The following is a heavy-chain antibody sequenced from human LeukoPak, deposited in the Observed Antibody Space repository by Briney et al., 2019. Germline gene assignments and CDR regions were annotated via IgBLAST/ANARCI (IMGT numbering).Heavy chain of an antibody. J-gene: IGHJ4*02. Sequence: PSETLSLTCTVSGGSISTSNYYWGLIRQPPGKGLEWIGSIYYSGSNYYSPSLKSRVTISVDTSKNQFSLKLNSVTAADTAVYYCARDRTGFLDNGLDYWGRGTLVTVSS. D-gene: IGHD2-8*02. V-gene: IGHV4-39*07. CDR3: ARDRTGFLDNGLDY. CDR1: GGSISTSNYY. CDR2: IYYSGSN.